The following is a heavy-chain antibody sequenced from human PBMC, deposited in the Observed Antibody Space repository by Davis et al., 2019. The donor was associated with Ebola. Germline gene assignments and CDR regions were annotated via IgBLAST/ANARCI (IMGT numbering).Heavy chain of an antibody. CDR1: GHTFTGYY. Sequence: ASLKVSCKASGHTFTGYYMHWVRQSPGQGLEWMGIINPSGGSTSYAQKFQGRVTMTRDTSTSTVYMELSSLRSEDTAVYYCAREGDIVLGGRWFDPWGQGTLVTVSS. CDR3: AREGDIVLGGRWFDP. V-gene: IGHV1-46*01. J-gene: IGHJ5*02. CDR2: INPSGGST. D-gene: IGHD2-8*02.